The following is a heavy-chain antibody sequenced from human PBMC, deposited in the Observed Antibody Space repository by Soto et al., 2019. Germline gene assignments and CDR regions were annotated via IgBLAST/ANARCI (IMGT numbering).Heavy chain of an antibody. Sequence: XESRDVPVKVSGYSFTIYWICWVRQMPGKGLEWMGIIYPGDSDTRYSTSFQGQVTISADKSISTAYLQWSSLKASDTAMYYCARLTRIQLSPDYWGQGTLVTVSS. J-gene: IGHJ4*02. D-gene: IGHD5-18*01. V-gene: IGHV5-51*01. CDR3: ARLTRIQLSPDY. CDR1: GYSFTIYW. CDR2: IYPGDSDT.